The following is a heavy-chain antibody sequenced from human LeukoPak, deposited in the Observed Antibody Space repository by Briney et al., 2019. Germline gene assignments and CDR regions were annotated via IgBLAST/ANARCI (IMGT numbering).Heavy chain of an antibody. CDR2: INPSGGST. D-gene: IGHD2-15*01. V-gene: IGHV1-46*01. CDR1: GYTFTSYY. Sequence: ASVKVSFKASGYTFTSYYMHWVRQAPGQGLEWMGIINPSGGSTSYAQKFQGRVTMTRDTSTSTVYMELSSLRSEDTAVYYCARDLYCSGGSCYHDAFDIWGQGTMVTVSS. J-gene: IGHJ3*02. CDR3: ARDLYCSGGSCYHDAFDI.